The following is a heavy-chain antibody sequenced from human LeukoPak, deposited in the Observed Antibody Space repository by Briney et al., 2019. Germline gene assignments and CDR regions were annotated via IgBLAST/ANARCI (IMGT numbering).Heavy chain of an antibody. V-gene: IGHV3-23*01. Sequence: GGSLRLSFAASGFTFSSYAMSWVRQAPGKGLDWVSAISGSGGSTYYADSVKGRFTISRNNSKNTLFLQMNSLRAEDTAVYYCASRGGYCSTTSCYKQDYWGQGTLVTVSS. CDR3: ASRGGYCSTTSCYKQDY. CDR2: ISGSGGST. J-gene: IGHJ4*02. CDR1: GFTFSSYA. D-gene: IGHD2-2*02.